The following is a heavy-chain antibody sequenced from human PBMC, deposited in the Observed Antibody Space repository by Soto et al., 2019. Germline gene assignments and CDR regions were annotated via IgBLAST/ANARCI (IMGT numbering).Heavy chain of an antibody. CDR2: ITWDGGTT. CDR1: GFIFDDYT. V-gene: IGHV3-43*01. CDR3: RAVAGRGIFDY. J-gene: IGHJ4*02. D-gene: IGHD6-19*01. Sequence: GGSLRLSCAASGFIFDDYTMHWVRQAPGKGLEWVSLITWDGGTTYYTDSVKGRFTISRDNSKNSLYLQMNSLRSEDTALYYCRAVAGRGIFDYWGQGTLVPVSS.